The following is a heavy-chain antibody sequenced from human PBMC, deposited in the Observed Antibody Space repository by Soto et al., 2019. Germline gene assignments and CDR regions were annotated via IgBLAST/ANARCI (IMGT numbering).Heavy chain of an antibody. CDR2: IYWDDDK. D-gene: IGHD2-21*02. CDR1: GFSLNTGGLV. CDR3: IHSRCGGDCLRSYSSHYYYGLDV. V-gene: IGHV2-5*02. J-gene: IGHJ6*02. Sequence: KESGPPLVKPTQTLTLTCSVSGFSLNTGGLVVGWIRQPPGKALEWLALIYWDDDKRYSPSLRNRLSISKDTSNNLVVFTMTNMDPVDTATYYCIHSRCGGDCLRSYSSHYYYGLDVWGQGTTVTVSS.